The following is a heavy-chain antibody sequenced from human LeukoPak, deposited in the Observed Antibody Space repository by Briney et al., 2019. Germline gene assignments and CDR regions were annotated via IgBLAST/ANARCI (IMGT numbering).Heavy chain of an antibody. V-gene: IGHV3-53*01. Sequence: GGSLRLSCAASGFTVSTYYMTWVRQAPGKGLECVSVVYSGGSTYYADSVKGRFTVSRNNSKNTLYLQMNSLRAEDTAMYYCARGLGYCTSTTCLLPFDYWGQGTLVTVSS. CDR3: ARGLGYCTSTTCLLPFDY. CDR1: GFTVSTYY. CDR2: VYSGGST. J-gene: IGHJ4*02. D-gene: IGHD2-2*01.